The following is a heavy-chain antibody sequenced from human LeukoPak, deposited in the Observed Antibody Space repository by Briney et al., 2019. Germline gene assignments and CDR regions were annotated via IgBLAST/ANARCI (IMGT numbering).Heavy chain of an antibody. CDR2: ISYDGSNK. V-gene: IGHV3-30*19. D-gene: IGHD2-21*02. Sequence: GGSLRLSCAASGFTFSSYGMHWVRQAPGKGLEWVAVISYDGSNKYYADSVKGRFTISRDNSKNTLYLQMNSLRAEDTAVYYCARDGRVVVTFYYMDVWGKGTTVTVSS. CDR3: ARDGRVVVTFYYMDV. CDR1: GFTFSSYG. J-gene: IGHJ6*03.